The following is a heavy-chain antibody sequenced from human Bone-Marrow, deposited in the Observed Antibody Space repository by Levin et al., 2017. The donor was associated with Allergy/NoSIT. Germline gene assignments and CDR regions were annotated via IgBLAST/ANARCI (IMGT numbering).Heavy chain of an antibody. CDR3: ARDVWGSSTSCYPESTNYYYYGMDV. CDR1: GFTFSSYG. J-gene: IGHJ6*02. D-gene: IGHD2-2*01. V-gene: IGHV3-33*01. Sequence: GESLKISCAASGFTFSSYGMHWVRQAPGKGLEWVAVIWYDGSNKYYADSVKGRFTISRDNSKNTLYLQMNSLRAEDTAVYYCARDVWGSSTSCYPESTNYYYYGMDVWGQGTTVTVSS. CDR2: IWYDGSNK.